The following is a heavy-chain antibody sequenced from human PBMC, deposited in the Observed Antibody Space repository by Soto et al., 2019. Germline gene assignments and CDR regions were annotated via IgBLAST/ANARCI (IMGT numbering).Heavy chain of an antibody. V-gene: IGHV4-39*01. J-gene: IGHJ4*02. Sequence: QLQLQESGPGLVKPSETLSLTCSVSDDSINSDKYYWGWIRQPPGKGLEWIGSIYYRGNAYYNPSHQTRVTISLDKSKSQFSLKLNSVTAADSAVYFCARLEGLATITYYFDFWGPGALVTVSS. CDR2: IYYRGNA. CDR1: DDSINSDKYY. D-gene: IGHD3-9*01. CDR3: ARLEGLATITYYFDF.